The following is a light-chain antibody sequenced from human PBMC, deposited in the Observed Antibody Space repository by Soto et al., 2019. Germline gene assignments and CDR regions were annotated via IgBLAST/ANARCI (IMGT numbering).Light chain of an antibody. J-gene: IGKJ5*01. CDR1: QSVRTN. CDR2: GAS. Sequence: EIVMTQSPAILSVSPGERATLSCRASQSVRTNLAWYQHKPGQSPRLLIYGASNRATGFPARFSGSGSGTDFTLTISRVEPEDIAVFYCQQYAESPITFGQGTRLEIK. CDR3: QQYAESPIT. V-gene: IGKV3-15*01.